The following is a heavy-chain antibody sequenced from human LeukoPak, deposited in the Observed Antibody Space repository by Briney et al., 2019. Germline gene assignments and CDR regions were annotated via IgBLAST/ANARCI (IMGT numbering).Heavy chain of an antibody. CDR1: GFTFSSYA. Sequence: GGSLRLSCAASGFTFSSYAMHWVRQAPGKGLEWVAVISYDGSNKYYADSVKGRFTISRDNSKNTLYLQMNSLRAEDTAVYYCARGSALLSFGEYYYMDVWGKGTTVTVSS. D-gene: IGHD3-10*01. CDR3: ARGSALLSFGEYYYMDV. J-gene: IGHJ6*03. V-gene: IGHV3-30*04. CDR2: ISYDGSNK.